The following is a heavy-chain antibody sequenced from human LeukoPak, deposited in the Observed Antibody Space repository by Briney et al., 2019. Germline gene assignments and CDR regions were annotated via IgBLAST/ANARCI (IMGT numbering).Heavy chain of an antibody. CDR3: AKVVQNRSPFIYYGELLNAPFDY. CDR1: GFTFSNYA. D-gene: IGHD4-17*01. J-gene: IGHJ4*02. CDR2: ISYDGVNE. Sequence: GGSLRLSCAASGFTFSNYAMHWVRQAPGKGLECVAVISYDGVNEYCADSVKGRFTISRDNSKNTLYLQMNSLRAEDTAVYYCAKVVQNRSPFIYYGELLNAPFDYWGQGTLVTVSS. V-gene: IGHV3-30-3*01.